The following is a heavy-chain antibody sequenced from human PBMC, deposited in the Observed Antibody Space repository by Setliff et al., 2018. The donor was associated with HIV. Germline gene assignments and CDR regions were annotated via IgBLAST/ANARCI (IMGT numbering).Heavy chain of an antibody. CDR2: IYTSGST. V-gene: IGHV4-59*10. J-gene: IGHJ3*02. CDR1: GGSFSDYY. D-gene: IGHD2-8*01. Sequence: SETLSLTCAVYGGSFSDYYWSWIRQPAGKGLEWIGHIYTSGSTNYNPSLKSRLTISVDRSKNHFSLKLNSVTAADTAVYFCARPTTGVGGGAAFDIWGQGTMVTVSS. CDR3: ARPTTGVGGGAAFDI.